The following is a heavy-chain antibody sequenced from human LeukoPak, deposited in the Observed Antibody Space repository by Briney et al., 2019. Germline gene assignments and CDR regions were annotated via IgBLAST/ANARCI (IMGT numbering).Heavy chain of an antibody. CDR1: GGSISSYY. V-gene: IGHV4-4*07. J-gene: IGHJ3*02. CDR2: IYISGSGST. D-gene: IGHD6-19*01. CDR3: ARDGGYASGWDDAFNI. Sequence: SETLSLTCTVSGGSISSYYWSWIRQPAGKGLEWIGRIYISGSGSTNYNPSLKSRVTISIDTSKNQFSLKLSSVTAADTAVYYCARDGGYASGWDDAFNIWGQGTVVTVSS.